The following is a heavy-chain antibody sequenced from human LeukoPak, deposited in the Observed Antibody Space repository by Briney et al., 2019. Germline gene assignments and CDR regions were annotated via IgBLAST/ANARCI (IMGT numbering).Heavy chain of an antibody. Sequence: PGRSLRLSCAASGFIFSYYAMHWVRQAPGEGLEWVAVISYDGSKKYYGDSVKGRFTISRDNSKNTLYLQMNSLRGEDTAEYYCARDQTGTYNVDSWGQGTLVTVSS. CDR1: GFIFSYYA. CDR2: ISYDGSKK. D-gene: IGHD1-26*01. V-gene: IGHV3-30*04. J-gene: IGHJ4*02. CDR3: ARDQTGTYNVDS.